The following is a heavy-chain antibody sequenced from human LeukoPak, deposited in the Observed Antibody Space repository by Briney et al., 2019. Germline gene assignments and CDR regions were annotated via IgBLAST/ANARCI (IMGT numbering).Heavy chain of an antibody. Sequence: SETLSLTCAVSGGSISSGGYSWSWIRQPPGKGLEWIGYIYHSGSTYYNPSLKSRVTISVDRSKNQFSLKLSSVTAADTAVYYCARSSVAAAGYFDHWGQGTLVTVSS. V-gene: IGHV4-30-2*01. CDR1: GGSISSGGYS. CDR3: ARSSVAAAGYFDH. D-gene: IGHD6-13*01. CDR2: IYHSGST. J-gene: IGHJ4*02.